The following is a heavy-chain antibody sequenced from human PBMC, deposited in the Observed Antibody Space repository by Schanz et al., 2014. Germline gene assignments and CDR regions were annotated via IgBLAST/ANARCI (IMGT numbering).Heavy chain of an antibody. V-gene: IGHV3-48*01. CDR2: ISNSGTTI. Sequence: VQLVESGGGVVQPGRSLRLSCATSGLNFDYYGMNWVRQAPGKGLEWVSYISNSGTTIYYADSVKGRFTISRDNSKNALYLQMDSLRAEDTAVYYCARVDSGYESHLYYYYYYMDVWGKGTTVTVSS. J-gene: IGHJ6*03. D-gene: IGHD5-12*01. CDR1: GLNFDYYG. CDR3: ARVDSGYESHLYYYYYYMDV.